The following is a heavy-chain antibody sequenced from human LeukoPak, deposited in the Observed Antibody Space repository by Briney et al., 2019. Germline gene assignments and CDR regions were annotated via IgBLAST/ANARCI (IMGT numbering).Heavy chain of an antibody. CDR1: GGSISNYY. CDR3: ARVHSGYDFGNRKYYYFDY. V-gene: IGHV4-59*08. D-gene: IGHD5-12*01. CDR2: IYYRGSN. J-gene: IGHJ4*02. Sequence: SETLSLTCTVSGGSISNYYWSWIRQPPGKGLEWIGYIYYRGSNKHSPSLKSRVPNSVDKTKNQFSLKLSSVTAADTAVYYCARVHSGYDFGNRKYYYFDYWGQGTLVTVSS.